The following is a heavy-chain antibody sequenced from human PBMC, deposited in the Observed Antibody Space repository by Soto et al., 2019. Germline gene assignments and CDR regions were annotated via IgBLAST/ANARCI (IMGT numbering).Heavy chain of an antibody. CDR1: GFTFSSYG. V-gene: IGHV3-30*18. D-gene: IGHD2-15*01. CDR2: ILYDGSNK. J-gene: IGHJ6*02. Sequence: GGSLRLSCAASGFTFSSYGMHWIRQAPGKGLEWVAIILYDGSNKYYADSVKGRFTISRDNSKNTLFLQMNSLRAENTAVYYYSYDRRHCSGGSCFSSYYYYYGMDVWGQGTTVTVSS. CDR3: SYDRRHCSGGSCFSSYYYYYGMDV.